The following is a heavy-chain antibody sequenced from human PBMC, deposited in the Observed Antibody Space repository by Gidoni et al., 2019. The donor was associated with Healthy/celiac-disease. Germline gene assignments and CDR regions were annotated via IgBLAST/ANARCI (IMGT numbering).Heavy chain of an antibody. CDR3: ARFGIRDSGYDS. J-gene: IGHJ5*02. D-gene: IGHD5-12*01. Sequence: EVQLVESGGGVVRLGGSLRLSCAASGSTFDDYGMRWVRQAPGKGREWVSGINWNGGSTGYADSVKGRFTISRDNGKNSLYLQMNSLRAEDTALYYCARFGIRDSGYDSWGQGTLVTVSS. CDR2: INWNGGST. CDR1: GSTFDDYG. V-gene: IGHV3-20*04.